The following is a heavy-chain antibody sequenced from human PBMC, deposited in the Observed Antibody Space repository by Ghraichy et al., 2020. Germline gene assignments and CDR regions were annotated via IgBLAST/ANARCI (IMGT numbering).Heavy chain of an antibody. CDR1: TASISTFY. CDR3: ATYGGTGHYAMDF. J-gene: IGHJ6*02. Sequence: EYLNISCTVSTASISTFYWTWIRQPPGQGLEWIGYISYSGSTHYNPSLRSPVTISIDTSMNQFSLRLSSVTAADTAVYYCATYGGTGHYAMDFWGQGTTVTVSS. CDR2: ISYSGST. V-gene: IGHV4-59*01. D-gene: IGHD4-23*01.